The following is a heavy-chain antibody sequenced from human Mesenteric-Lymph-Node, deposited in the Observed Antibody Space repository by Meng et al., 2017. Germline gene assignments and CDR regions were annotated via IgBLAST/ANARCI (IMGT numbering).Heavy chain of an antibody. Sequence: GESLKISCAASGFTFNSYWMSWIRQAPGKGLEWVATIDLNGGARYYVDAVKGRFAVSRDNANNSLHLQLRSLSAEDTALYHCARNGPYSGTSNVIFDYWGQGTRVTVSS. CDR1: GFTFNSYW. V-gene: IGHV3-7*01. J-gene: IGHJ4*02. CDR3: ARNGPYSGTSNVIFDY. CDR2: IDLNGGAR. D-gene: IGHD1-26*01.